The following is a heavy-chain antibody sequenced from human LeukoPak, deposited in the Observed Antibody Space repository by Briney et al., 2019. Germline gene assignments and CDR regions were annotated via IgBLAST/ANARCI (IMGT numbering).Heavy chain of an antibody. Sequence: GGSLRLSCAASGFTVSSNYMSWVRQAPGKGLEWVSVIYSGGSTYYADSVKGRFTISRDNSKNTLYLQMNSLRAEDTAVYYCARDLRGYCGGDCYSDYWGQGTLVTVSS. D-gene: IGHD2-21*02. V-gene: IGHV3-66*01. CDR3: ARDLRGYCGGDCYSDY. J-gene: IGHJ4*02. CDR1: GFTVSSNY. CDR2: IYSGGST.